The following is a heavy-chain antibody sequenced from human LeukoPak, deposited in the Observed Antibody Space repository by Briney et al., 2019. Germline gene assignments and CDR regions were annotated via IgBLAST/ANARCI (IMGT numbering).Heavy chain of an antibody. CDR2: ISSDGSIS. Sequence: PGGSLRLSCAASGFSFSTYWMHWVRQAPGKGLVWVSRISSDGSISSYADSVKSRFTISRDNAKNTLYLQMNSLRAEDTAVYYCARVGSGTTRDYWGQGTLVTVSS. CDR3: ARVGSGTTRDY. V-gene: IGHV3-74*01. J-gene: IGHJ4*02. CDR1: GFSFSTYW. D-gene: IGHD1-14*01.